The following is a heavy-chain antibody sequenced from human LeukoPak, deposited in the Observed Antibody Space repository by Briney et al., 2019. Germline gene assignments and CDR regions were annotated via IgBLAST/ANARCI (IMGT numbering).Heavy chain of an antibody. CDR1: GYSFSSYW. Sequence: GESLKISCKGSGYSFSSYWIGWVRQMPGKGLEWMGIINPGDSYIRYGPSFQGQITISVDKSIKTAYLQWGSLKASDTAMYYCARHSSYCGATSCFPKEWGQGTLVTVSS. V-gene: IGHV5-51*01. J-gene: IGHJ4*02. CDR3: ARHSSYCGATSCFPKE. D-gene: IGHD2-21*01. CDR2: INPGDSYI.